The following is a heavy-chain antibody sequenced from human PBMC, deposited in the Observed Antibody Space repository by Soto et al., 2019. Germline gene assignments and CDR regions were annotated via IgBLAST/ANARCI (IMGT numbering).Heavy chain of an antibody. J-gene: IGHJ5*02. D-gene: IGHD3-9*01. CDR1: GGSIISADSY. V-gene: IGHV4-31*11. Sequence: TLSLTCAVSGGSIISADSYWFWIRKHPGKGLEWIGYIAYSGDTYYNPSLRSRVTISADTSENKFSLTLKSVTAAETAVYFCARDFERSEIGPWGQATSVIVSA. CDR3: ARDFERSEIGP. CDR2: IAYSGDT.